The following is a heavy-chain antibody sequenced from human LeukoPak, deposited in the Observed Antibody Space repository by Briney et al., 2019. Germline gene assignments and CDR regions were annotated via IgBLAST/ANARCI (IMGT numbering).Heavy chain of an antibody. J-gene: IGHJ4*02. D-gene: IGHD3-10*01. V-gene: IGHV3-48*02. CDR2: ISGSSSTI. Sequence: GGSLRLSCAASGFTFRSYSMNWVRQAPGKGLEWVSYISGSSSTIYYADAVKGRFNISRDNAKNSLYLQMQSLREEDKAVYYCAFGGSGSYYTDYFDYWGQGTLVTVSS. CDR1: GFTFRSYS. CDR3: AFGGSGSYYTDYFDY.